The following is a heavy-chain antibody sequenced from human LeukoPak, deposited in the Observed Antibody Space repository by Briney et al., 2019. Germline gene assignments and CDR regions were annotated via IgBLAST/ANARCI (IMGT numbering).Heavy chain of an antibody. V-gene: IGHV1-46*01. CDR2: INPSGGTA. J-gene: IGHJ4*02. CDR3: ARDGVMIPRLRDY. Sequence: ASVKVSCKASGYTFTSYYMHWVRQAPGQGLEWIGIINPSGGTASHTQKFQGRVTMTRDTSTSTVYMELSSLRSEDTAVYYCARDGVMIPRLRDYWGQGTLVTVSS. CDR1: GYTFTSYY. D-gene: IGHD3-3*01.